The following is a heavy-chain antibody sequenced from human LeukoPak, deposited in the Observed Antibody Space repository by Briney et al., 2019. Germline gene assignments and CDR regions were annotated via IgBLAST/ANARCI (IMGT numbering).Heavy chain of an antibody. V-gene: IGHV4-34*01. CDR1: GGSFSGYY. CDR2: ISHTGLT. D-gene: IGHD1-1*01. CDR3: ARVPDITARPCDT. J-gene: IGHJ5*02. Sequence: SETLSLTCAVYGGSFSGYYWTLIRQTPGKVLEWIGEISHTGLTGSNPSLKSRVTIFVDSSKKQFSLRMTSVTAADTGVYYCARVPDITARPCDTWGPGTLVTVSS.